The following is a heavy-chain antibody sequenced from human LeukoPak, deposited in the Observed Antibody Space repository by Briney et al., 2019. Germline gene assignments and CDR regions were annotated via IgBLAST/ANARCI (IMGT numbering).Heavy chain of an antibody. D-gene: IGHD3-10*01. J-gene: IGHJ3*02. Sequence: GGSLRLSCAASGFTFSSYWMSWVRQAPGKGLEWVANIKQDGSEKYYVDSVKGRFTISRDNAKNSLYLQMNSLRAEDTAVYYCAREKITMVRGVRDAFGIWGQGTMVTVSS. CDR3: AREKITMVRGVRDAFGI. V-gene: IGHV3-7*01. CDR1: GFTFSSYW. CDR2: IKQDGSEK.